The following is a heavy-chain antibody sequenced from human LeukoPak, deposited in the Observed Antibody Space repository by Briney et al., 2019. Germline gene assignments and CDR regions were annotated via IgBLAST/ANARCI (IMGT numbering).Heavy chain of an antibody. Sequence: SQTLSLTCTVSGGSISSANYYWSWIRQPPGKVLEWIGSIYYSGSTYDNPSLKSRVTISVDNSKNQYSLKLSSVTAADRAVYYCASEEYIVATPARAFDIWGQGTMVTVSS. CDR2: IYYSGST. CDR1: GGSISSANYY. D-gene: IGHD5-12*01. J-gene: IGHJ3*02. V-gene: IGHV4-39*07. CDR3: ASEEYIVATPARAFDI.